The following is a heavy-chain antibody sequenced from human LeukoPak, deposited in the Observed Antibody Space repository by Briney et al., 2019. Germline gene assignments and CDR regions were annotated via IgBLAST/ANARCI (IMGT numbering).Heavy chain of an antibody. CDR1: GFPFETND. Sequence: GGSLRLSCATSGFPFETNDMSWVRQAPGKGLEWVATIGNTETFYADSVTGRFTISRDNSKNTVNLQMNRLRVEDTAIYYCAKDWIQFNRVFDCFDSWGQGTLVTVSS. CDR3: AKDWIQFNRVFDCFDS. J-gene: IGHJ4*02. CDR2: IGNTET. V-gene: IGHV3-23*01. D-gene: IGHD5-18*01.